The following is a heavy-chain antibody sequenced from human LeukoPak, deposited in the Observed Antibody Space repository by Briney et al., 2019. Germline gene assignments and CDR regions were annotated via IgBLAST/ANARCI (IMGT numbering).Heavy chain of an antibody. J-gene: IGHJ4*02. Sequence: SETLSLTCTVSGGSISSYYWSWIRQPAGKGLEWIGEINHSGSTNYNPSLKSRVTISVDTSKNQFSLKLSSVTAAGTAVYYCARDGGNSLTFDYWGQGTLVTVSS. CDR3: ARDGGNSLTFDY. CDR1: GGSISSYY. V-gene: IGHV4-34*01. D-gene: IGHD4-23*01. CDR2: INHSGST.